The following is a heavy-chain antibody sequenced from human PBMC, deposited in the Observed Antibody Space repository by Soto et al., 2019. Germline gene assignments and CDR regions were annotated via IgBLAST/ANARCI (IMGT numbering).Heavy chain of an antibody. CDR1: GGSISSGDYY. CDR3: ARTFVDGMAGFGP. D-gene: IGHD2-15*01. Sequence: SETLSLTCTVSGGSISSGDYYWSWIRQPPGKGLEWIGYIYYSGSTYYNPSLKSRVTISVDTSKNQFSLQMNYLTGEDTAVYYCARTFVDGMAGFGPWGQGTLVTVSS. J-gene: IGHJ5*02. V-gene: IGHV4-30-4*01. CDR2: IYYSGST.